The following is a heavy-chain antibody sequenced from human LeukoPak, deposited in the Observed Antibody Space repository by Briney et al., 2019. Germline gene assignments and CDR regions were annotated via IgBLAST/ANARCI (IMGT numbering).Heavy chain of an antibody. CDR3: ARRFDTSGYFQN. CDR2: IYPGDSDT. V-gene: IGHV5-51*01. J-gene: IGHJ1*01. CDR1: GYSFTTYW. Sequence: GESLKISCKGSGYSFTTYWIGWVRQLPGKGLEWMGIIYPGDSDTRYSPSFQGQVTISADKSISTAYLQWNSLKASDTAMYYCARRFDTSGYFQNWGQGTLVTVSS. D-gene: IGHD3-22*01.